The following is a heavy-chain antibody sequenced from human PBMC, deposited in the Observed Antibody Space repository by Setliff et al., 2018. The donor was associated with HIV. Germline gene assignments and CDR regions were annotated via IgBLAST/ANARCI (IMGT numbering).Heavy chain of an antibody. CDR1: GYSFTNHY. CDR3: ASAGAWQRNALDI. V-gene: IGHV1-46*01. D-gene: IGHD5-12*01. Sequence: EASVQVSCKPSGYSFTNHYMHWVRQAPGQGLEWMGVINPTGGSTRNTQKFQGRVAMTRDTSTSTVYMELSSLRSEDTAVYYCASAGAWQRNALDIWGQGTMVTVSS. J-gene: IGHJ3*02. CDR2: INPTGGST.